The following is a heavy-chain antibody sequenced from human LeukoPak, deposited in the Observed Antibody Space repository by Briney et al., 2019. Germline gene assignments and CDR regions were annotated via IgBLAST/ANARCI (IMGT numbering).Heavy chain of an antibody. Sequence: ASVKVSCKASGYTFTSYGISWVRQAPGQGLEWMGWISAYNGNTNYAQKLQGRVTKTTDTSTSTAYMELRSLRSDDTAVYYCARELTIFGVVRSLYYFDYWGQGTLVTVSS. D-gene: IGHD3-3*01. V-gene: IGHV1-18*01. J-gene: IGHJ4*02. CDR2: ISAYNGNT. CDR3: ARELTIFGVVRSLYYFDY. CDR1: GYTFTSYG.